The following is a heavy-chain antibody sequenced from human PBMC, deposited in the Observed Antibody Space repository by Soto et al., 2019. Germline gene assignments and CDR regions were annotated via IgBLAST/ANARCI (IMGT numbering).Heavy chain of an antibody. CDR1: GYTFTSYG. D-gene: IGHD6-19*01. CDR2: ISAYNGNT. J-gene: IGHJ1*01. V-gene: IGHV1-18*01. Sequence: ASVKVSCKASGYTFTSYGISWVRQAPGQGLEWMGWISAYNGNTNYAQKLQGRVTMTTDTSTSTAYMELRSLRSDDTAVYYCARDRYSSGWFEYFQHWGQGTLVTVS. CDR3: ARDRYSSGWFEYFQH.